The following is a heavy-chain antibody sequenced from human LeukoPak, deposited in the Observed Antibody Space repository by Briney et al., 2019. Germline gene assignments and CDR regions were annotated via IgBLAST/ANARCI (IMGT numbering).Heavy chain of an antibody. V-gene: IGHV3-30-3*01. D-gene: IGHD4-17*01. Sequence: PGRSLRLSCAASGFSFSSYAMHWVRQAPGKGLEWVAVMAYDGSDKYYADSVKGRFTISRDNSKNTLYLQMNSLRGEDTAVYYCARGEATVITSPPYWGQGTLVTVSS. CDR3: ARGEATVITSPPY. CDR2: MAYDGSDK. J-gene: IGHJ4*02. CDR1: GFSFSSYA.